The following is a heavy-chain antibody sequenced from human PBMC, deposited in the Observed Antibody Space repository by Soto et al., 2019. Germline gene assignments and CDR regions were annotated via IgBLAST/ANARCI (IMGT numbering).Heavy chain of an antibody. CDR3: AKDQRYCSGGSCGWFDP. CDR1: GFTFSSYA. V-gene: IGHV3-23*01. J-gene: IGHJ5*02. D-gene: IGHD2-15*01. Sequence: AGGSLRLSCAASGFTFSSYAMSWVRQAPGKGLEWVSAISGSGGSTYYADSVKGRFTISRDNSKNTLYLQMNSLRAEDTAVYYCAKDQRYCSGGSCGWFDPWGQGTLVTVSS. CDR2: ISGSGGST.